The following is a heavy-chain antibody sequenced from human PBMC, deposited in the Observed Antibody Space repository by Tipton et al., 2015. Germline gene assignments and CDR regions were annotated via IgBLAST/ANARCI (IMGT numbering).Heavy chain of an antibody. Sequence: QSGAEVKEPGSSVKISCKTSGDIFTKYLISWVRQAPGQGLEWMGGIIPLLGTTNYAQKFQGRVTITADGFTRTTYMELSSLRSEDTAVYYCARGGGQNTTNNNWFDPWGQGTPVTVSS. V-gene: IGHV1-69*01. CDR2: IIPLLGTT. CDR1: GDIFTKYL. D-gene: IGHD1-26*01. J-gene: IGHJ5*02. CDR3: ARGGGQNTTNNNWFDP.